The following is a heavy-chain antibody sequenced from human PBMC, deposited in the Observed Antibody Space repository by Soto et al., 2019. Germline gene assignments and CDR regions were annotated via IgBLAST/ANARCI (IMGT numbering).Heavy chain of an antibody. CDR1: GGSISSATYY. V-gene: IGHV4-31*03. CDR3: ARGFARCQFYFDY. Sequence: QVQLQESGPGLVKPSQTLSLTCTVSGGSISSATYYWSWIRQHPGKGLEWIGHIYYSGSTYYNPSCKIRVTMSVDTSKNQFSQELSSVTAADTAVYYCARGFARCQFYFDYWGQGALVTVSS. J-gene: IGHJ4*02. D-gene: IGHD4-17*01. CDR2: IYYSGST.